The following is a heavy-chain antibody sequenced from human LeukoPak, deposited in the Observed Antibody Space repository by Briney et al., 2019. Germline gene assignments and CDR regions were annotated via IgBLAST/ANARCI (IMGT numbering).Heavy chain of an antibody. Sequence: PGRSLRLSCAASGFTFSSYGMHWVRQAPGKGLEWVSAISGSGGSTYYADSVKGRFTISRDNSKNTLYLQMNSLRAEDTAVYHCAKYGGIRGGWGDFWSGYYREGELDYWGQGTLVTVSS. V-gene: IGHV3-23*01. D-gene: IGHD3-3*01. CDR2: ISGSGGST. J-gene: IGHJ4*02. CDR3: AKYGGIRGGWGDFWSGYYREGELDY. CDR1: GFTFSSYG.